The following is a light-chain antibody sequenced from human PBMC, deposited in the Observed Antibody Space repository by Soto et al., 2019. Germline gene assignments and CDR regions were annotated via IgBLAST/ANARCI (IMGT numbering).Light chain of an antibody. V-gene: IGLV2-14*01. Sequence: QSALTQPASVSGSPGQSITISCTGGSSDVGGYNYVSLYQQYPGKAPKLIIYHVSNPPSGVSDRFSGSKSGNSASLTISGLQSEDEADYYCSSYTTTSTYVFGTGTKVTVL. CDR3: SSYTTTSTYV. J-gene: IGLJ1*01. CDR2: HVS. CDR1: SSDVGGYNY.